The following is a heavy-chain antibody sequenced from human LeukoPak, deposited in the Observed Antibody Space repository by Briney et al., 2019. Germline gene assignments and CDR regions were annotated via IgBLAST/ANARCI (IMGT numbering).Heavy chain of an antibody. CDR2: INPNSGGT. CDR3: AREAEEIVVVITTAAYFDY. V-gene: IGHV1-2*02. D-gene: IGHD3-22*01. J-gene: IGHJ4*02. CDR1: GYTFTGYY. Sequence: ASVKVSCKASGYTFTGYYMHWVRQAPGQELEWMGWINPNSGGTNYAQKFQGRVTMTRDTSISTAYMELSRLRSDDTAVYYCAREAEEIVVVITTAAYFDYWGQGTLVTVSS.